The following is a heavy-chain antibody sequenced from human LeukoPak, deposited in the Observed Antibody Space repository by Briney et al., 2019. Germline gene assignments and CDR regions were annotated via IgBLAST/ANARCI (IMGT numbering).Heavy chain of an antibody. CDR3: ARDYYYASGRFDC. Sequence: SSQTLSLTCTVSGGSISTGDYYWAWIRQPPGKGLEWIGYIYYSGRTDYNHSLDSRVTRSVDPSKNQFSLRLGSVTAADTAVYYCARDYYYASGRFDCWGQGILVTVSS. CDR1: GGSISTGDYY. J-gene: IGHJ5*01. CDR2: IYYSGRT. V-gene: IGHV4-30-4*01. D-gene: IGHD3-10*01.